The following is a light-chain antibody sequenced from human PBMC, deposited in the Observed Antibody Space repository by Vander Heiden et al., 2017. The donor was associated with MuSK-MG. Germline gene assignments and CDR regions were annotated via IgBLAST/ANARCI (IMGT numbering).Light chain of an antibody. CDR1: KLGDKY. CDR3: QAWDSSTENVV. J-gene: IGLJ2*01. CDR2: QDS. V-gene: IGLV3-1*01. Sequence: SYELTQPPSVSVSPGQTASITCSGDKLGDKYACWYQQKPGQSPVLVIYQDSKRPSGIPERFSGSNSGNTATLTLSGTQAMDEADYYCQAWDSSTENVVFGGGTKLTVL.